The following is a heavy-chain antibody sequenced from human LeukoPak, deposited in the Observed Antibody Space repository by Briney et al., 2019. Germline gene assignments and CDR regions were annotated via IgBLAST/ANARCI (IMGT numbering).Heavy chain of an antibody. D-gene: IGHD4-17*01. CDR3: ARGVDYGDYQSYYYYMDV. J-gene: IGHJ6*03. V-gene: IGHV4-59*12. Sequence: SETLSLTCTVSGGSISSYYWSWIRQPPGKGLEWIGYIYYSGSTSYNPSLKSRVTISVDTSKNQFSLKLSSVTAADTAVYYCARGVDYGDYQSYYYYMDVWGKGTTVTVSS. CDR2: IYYSGST. CDR1: GGSISSYY.